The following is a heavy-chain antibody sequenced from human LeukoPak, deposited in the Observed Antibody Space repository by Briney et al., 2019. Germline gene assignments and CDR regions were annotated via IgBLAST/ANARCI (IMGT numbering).Heavy chain of an antibody. Sequence: ASVKVSCKASGYTFNSYDINWVRQATGQGLEWMGWMNPHSGNTVYAQKFQGRVTMTRNTAISTAYMELSSLRSEDTAVYYCARDPIVGATTDWFDPWGQGTLVTVSS. CDR1: GYTFNSYD. J-gene: IGHJ5*02. D-gene: IGHD1-26*01. CDR2: MNPHSGNT. CDR3: ARDPIVGATTDWFDP. V-gene: IGHV1-8*01.